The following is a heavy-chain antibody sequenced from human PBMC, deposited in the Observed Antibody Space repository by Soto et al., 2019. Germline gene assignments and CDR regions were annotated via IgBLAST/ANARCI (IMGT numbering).Heavy chain of an antibody. V-gene: IGHV3-23*01. CDR2: ISGSGGST. J-gene: IGHJ4*02. CDR1: GFTFSSYA. CDR3: AKDRYCSGGSCYLYFDY. Sequence: EVQLLESGGGLVQPGGSLRLSCAASGFTFSSYAMSWVRQAPGKGLEWVSAISGSGGSTYYADSVKGRFTITRDNSKNTLYLQMNRLRAEDTAVYYCAKDRYCSGGSCYLYFDYWGQGTLVTVSS. D-gene: IGHD2-15*01.